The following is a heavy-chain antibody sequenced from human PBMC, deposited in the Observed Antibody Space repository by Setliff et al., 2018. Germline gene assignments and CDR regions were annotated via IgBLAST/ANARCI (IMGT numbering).Heavy chain of an antibody. J-gene: IGHJ5*02. CDR3: AKVPGAIVVVPAAAWFDP. CDR1: GFTFSSYA. D-gene: IGHD2-2*01. V-gene: IGHV3-23*01. Sequence: GGSLRLSCAASGFTFSSYAMSWVRQAPGKGLEWVSAISGSGGSTYYADSVKGRFTISRDNSKNTLYLQMNSQRAEDTAVYYCAKVPGAIVVVPAAAWFDPWGQGTLVTVSS. CDR2: ISGSGGST.